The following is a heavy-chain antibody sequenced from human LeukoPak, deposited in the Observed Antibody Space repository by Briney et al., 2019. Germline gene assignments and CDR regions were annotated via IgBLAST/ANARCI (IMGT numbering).Heavy chain of an antibody. CDR2: ISSSSSTI. CDR3: ARDLVRDYGDYVYYFDY. J-gene: IGHJ4*02. V-gene: IGHV3-48*04. CDR1: GFTFSSYS. D-gene: IGHD4-17*01. Sequence: GGSLRLSCAASGFTFSSYSMNWVRQAPGKGLEWVSYISSSSSTIYYADSVKGRFTISRDNAKNSLYLQMNSLRAEDTAVYYCARDLVRDYGDYVYYFDYWGQGTLVTVSS.